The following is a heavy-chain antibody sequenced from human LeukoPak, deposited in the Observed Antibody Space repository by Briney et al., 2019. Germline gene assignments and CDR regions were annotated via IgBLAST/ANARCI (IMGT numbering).Heavy chain of an antibody. CDR1: GGSFSGYY. Sequence: SETLSLTCAVYGGSFSGYYWSWIRQPPGKGLEWIGEINHSGSANYNPSLKSRVTISVDTSKNQFSLKLSSVTAADTAVYYCARTSEGYCRSTRCWAYYYYMDVWGKGTTVTISS. J-gene: IGHJ6*03. D-gene: IGHD2-2*01. CDR2: INHSGSA. CDR3: ARTSEGYCRSTRCWAYYYYMDV. V-gene: IGHV4-34*01.